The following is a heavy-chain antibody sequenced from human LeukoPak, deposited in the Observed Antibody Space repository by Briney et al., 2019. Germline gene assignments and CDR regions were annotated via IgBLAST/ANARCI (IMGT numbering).Heavy chain of an antibody. Sequence: PGGSLRLSCAASGFTLSDYGMHWVRQAPGKGLEWVAVISYEGSNEYFTHSVKGRFTISRDNAKNSLYLQMNSLRAEDTAVYYCAELGITMIGGVWGKGTTVTISS. CDR3: AELGITMIGGV. J-gene: IGHJ6*04. D-gene: IGHD3-10*02. CDR2: ISYEGSNE. CDR1: GFTLSDYG. V-gene: IGHV3-30*18.